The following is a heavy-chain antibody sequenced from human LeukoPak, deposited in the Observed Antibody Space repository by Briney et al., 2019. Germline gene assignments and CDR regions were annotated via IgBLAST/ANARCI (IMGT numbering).Heavy chain of an antibody. V-gene: IGHV1-46*01. CDR3: AKTRKAYYYYYMDV. J-gene: IGHJ6*03. D-gene: IGHD1-1*01. CDR2: INPSGGST. CDR1: GYTLTSCY. Sequence: ASVKVSCKASGYTLTSCYMHWVRQAPGQGLEWMGIINPSGGSTSYAQKFQGRVTMTRDTSTSTVYMELSSLRSEDTAVYYCAKTRKAYYYYYMDVWGKGTTVTVSS.